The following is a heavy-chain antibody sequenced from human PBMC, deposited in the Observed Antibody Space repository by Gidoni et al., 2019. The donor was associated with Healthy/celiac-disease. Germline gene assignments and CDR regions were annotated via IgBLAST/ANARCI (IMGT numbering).Heavy chain of an antibody. J-gene: IGHJ6*02. Sequence: QAQLVQSGPVVKKPGASLKVSCKASGYTFTSYYMHWVRQAPGQGLECMGIINPSGGSTSYAQKFQGRVTMTRDTSTSTVYMELSSLRSEDTAVYYCARDQLPGYYYYGMDVWGQGTTVAVSS. CDR3: ARDQLPGYYYYGMDV. CDR2: INPSGGST. V-gene: IGHV1-46*01. D-gene: IGHD2-2*01. CDR1: GYTFTSYY.